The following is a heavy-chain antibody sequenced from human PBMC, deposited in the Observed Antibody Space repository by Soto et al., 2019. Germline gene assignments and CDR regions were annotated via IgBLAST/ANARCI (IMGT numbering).Heavy chain of an antibody. CDR3: ARGYIVVVPAARNRHFSYYYYGMDV. Sequence: SVKVSCKASGGTFSSYAISWLRQAPGQGLEWMGGIIPIFGTANYAQKFQGRVTITADESTSTAYMELSSLRSEDTAVYYCARGYIVVVPAARNRHFSYYYYGMDVWGQGTTVTVSS. CDR1: GGTFSSYA. D-gene: IGHD2-2*01. J-gene: IGHJ6*02. V-gene: IGHV1-69*13. CDR2: IIPIFGTA.